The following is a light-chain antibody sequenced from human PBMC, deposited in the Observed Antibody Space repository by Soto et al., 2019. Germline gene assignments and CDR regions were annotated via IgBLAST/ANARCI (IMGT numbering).Light chain of an antibody. CDR2: DSS. CDR1: RSLSSN. CDR3: QQRSNWL. V-gene: IGKV3-11*01. Sequence: EIVMTQSPATLSVSPGERAPLSCRASRSLSSNLAWYQQRPGQAPRLLIYDSSNRATCIPARFSGSGSGTDLNLTISSIEPEDFAVYYCQQRSNWLVGQGTRLEIK. J-gene: IGKJ5*01.